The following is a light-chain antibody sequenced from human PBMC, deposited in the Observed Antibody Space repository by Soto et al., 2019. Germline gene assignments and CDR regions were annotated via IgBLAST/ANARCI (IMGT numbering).Light chain of an antibody. J-gene: IGKJ4*01. CDR3: QQRSNWLT. V-gene: IGKV3-11*01. Sequence: EIALTQSPATLSLSPGERATLSCRASQTISSYLAWYQQKPGQPPRLLIYDASNRATGIPARLSGSGSGTDFTLTISSLEPEDFAIYYCQQRSNWLTFGGGTKVEIK. CDR2: DAS. CDR1: QTISSY.